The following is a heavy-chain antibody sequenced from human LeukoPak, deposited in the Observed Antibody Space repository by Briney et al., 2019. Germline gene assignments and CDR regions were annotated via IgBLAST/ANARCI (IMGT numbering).Heavy chain of an antibody. CDR2: IYYGGST. J-gene: IGHJ4*02. D-gene: IGHD3-16*01. CDR1: GGSISSYY. Sequence: SETLSLTCTVYGGSISSYYWSWIRQPPGKGLEWIGYIYYGGSTNYNPSLKSRVTISVDTSKNQFSLKLSSVTAADTAVYYCARVLGYYFDYWGQGTLVTVSS. V-gene: IGHV4-59*01. CDR3: ARVLGYYFDY.